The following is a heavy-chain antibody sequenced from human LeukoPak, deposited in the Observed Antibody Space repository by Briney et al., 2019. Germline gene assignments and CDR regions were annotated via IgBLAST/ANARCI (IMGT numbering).Heavy chain of an antibody. Sequence: GGSLRLSCAASGFTFSSYAMHWVRQAPGKGLEWVAVISYDGSNKYYADSVKGRFTISRDNSKNTLYLQMNSLRAEDTAVYYCAGWANSAFDYWGQGTLVTVSS. CDR1: GFTFSSYA. CDR3: AGWANSAFDY. CDR2: ISYDGSNK. D-gene: IGHD2/OR15-2a*01. V-gene: IGHV3-30-3*01. J-gene: IGHJ4*02.